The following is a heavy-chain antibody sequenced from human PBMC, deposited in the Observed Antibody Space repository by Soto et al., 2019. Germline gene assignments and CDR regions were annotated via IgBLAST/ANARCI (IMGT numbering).Heavy chain of an antibody. V-gene: IGHV3-30-3*01. J-gene: IGHJ4*02. D-gene: IGHD3-10*01. CDR3: ARAHGSGSALDY. Sequence: QVQLVESGGGVVQPGRSLRLSCAASGFTFSSYAMHWVRQAPGKGLEWVAVISYDGSNKYYADSVKGRFTISRDNSKNTLYLQMNSLRAEDTAVYYCARAHGSGSALDYWCQGTLVTVSS. CDR1: GFTFSSYA. CDR2: ISYDGSNK.